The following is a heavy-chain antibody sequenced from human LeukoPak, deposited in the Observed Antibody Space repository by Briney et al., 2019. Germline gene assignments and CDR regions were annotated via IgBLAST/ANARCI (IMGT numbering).Heavy chain of an antibody. D-gene: IGHD2-2*01. Sequence: GGSLRLSCAASGFPFSNYKMNWVRQAPGKGLEWVSSITSSSGYIYYADSVKGRFTISRDNSKNTLYLQMNSLRAEDTAVYYCARDRVYCSSTSCYRSNAFDIWGQGTMVTVSS. J-gene: IGHJ3*02. CDR2: ITSSSGYI. CDR1: GFPFSNYK. CDR3: ARDRVYCSSTSCYRSNAFDI. V-gene: IGHV3-21*01.